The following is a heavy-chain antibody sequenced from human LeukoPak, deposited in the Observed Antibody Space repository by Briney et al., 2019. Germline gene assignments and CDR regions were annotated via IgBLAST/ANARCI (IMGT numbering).Heavy chain of an antibody. J-gene: IGHJ4*02. Sequence: ASVKVSCKASGYTFTGYHMHWVRQVPGQGLEWMGRINPNSGDTNYAQKFQGRVTMTRDTSISTAYMELSRLRSDDTAVYYCARDYCSSTSCLFDYWGQGTLVTVSS. V-gene: IGHV1-2*06. CDR2: INPNSGDT. CDR3: ARDYCSSTSCLFDY. D-gene: IGHD2-2*01. CDR1: GYTFTGYH.